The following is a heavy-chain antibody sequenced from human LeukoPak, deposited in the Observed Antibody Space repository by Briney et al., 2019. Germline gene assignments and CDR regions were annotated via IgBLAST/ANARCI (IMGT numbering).Heavy chain of an antibody. V-gene: IGHV1-69*04. D-gene: IGHD4-23*01. CDR2: IIPILGIA. Sequence: SAKVSCKASGGTFSSYAISWVRQAPGQGLEWMGRIIPILGIANYAQKFQGRVTITADKSTSTAYMELSSLRSEDTAVYYCARDDYGGNSFPEYYFDYWGQGTLVTVPS. CDR3: ARDDYGGNSFPEYYFDY. J-gene: IGHJ4*02. CDR1: GGTFSSYA.